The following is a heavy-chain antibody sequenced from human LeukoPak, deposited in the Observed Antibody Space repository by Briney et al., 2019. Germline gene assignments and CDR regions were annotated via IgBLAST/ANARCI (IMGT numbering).Heavy chain of an antibody. J-gene: IGHJ4*02. CDR1: GFTFSGSA. D-gene: IGHD6-13*01. CDR2: IRSKANSYET. CDR3: TRRDSSSWYGGKYFDY. Sequence: GGSLRLSCAASGFTFSGSAMHWVRQASGKGLEWVGRIRSKANSYETAYAASVKGRFTISRDDSKNTAYLQMNSLKTEDTAVYYCTRRDSSSWYGGKYFDYWGQGTLVTVSS. V-gene: IGHV3-73*01.